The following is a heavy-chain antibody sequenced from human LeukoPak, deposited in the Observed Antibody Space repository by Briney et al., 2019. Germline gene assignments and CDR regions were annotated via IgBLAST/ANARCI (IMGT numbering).Heavy chain of an antibody. Sequence: SETLSLTCAVYGGSFSDYSWSWIRQSPGRGLEWIGEIDHSGSTNYNQSLKSRVTISVGTSKNQVSLKLTSVTAADSALFYCARGSGAYDRTGNFYYYMDVWGKGTTVTVSS. V-gene: IGHV4-34*01. CDR1: GGSFSDYS. CDR3: ARGSGAYDRTGNFYYYMDV. CDR2: IDHSGST. D-gene: IGHD3-22*01. J-gene: IGHJ6*03.